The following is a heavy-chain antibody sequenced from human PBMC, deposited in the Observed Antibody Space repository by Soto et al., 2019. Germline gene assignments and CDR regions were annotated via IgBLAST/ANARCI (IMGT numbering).Heavy chain of an antibody. CDR2: ISRYGRIT. CDR3: VSPRDGKFDY. D-gene: IGHD1-26*01. J-gene: IGHJ4*02. V-gene: IGHV3-74*03. CDR1: GFTFSDHW. Sequence: EVQLVESGGDLVQPGGSLRLSCGASGFTFSDHWMHWVRQAPGKGLVWVSRISRYGRITTYADSVKGRFTISRDNAMNMLYLQMNNLRVEDTAVYYCVSPRDGKFDYWGQGALVAVSS.